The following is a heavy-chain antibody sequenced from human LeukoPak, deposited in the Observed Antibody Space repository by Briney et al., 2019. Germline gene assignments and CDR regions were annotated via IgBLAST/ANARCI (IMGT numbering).Heavy chain of an antibody. D-gene: IGHD1-26*01. V-gene: IGHV4-59*01. CDR2: IYYSGST. Sequence: SETLSLTCTVSGDSISGYYWSWIRQPPGKGLEWIGYIYYSGSTNYNPSLKSRVTISVDTSKNRSSLKLSSVTAADTAVYYCARDQAGATGYWGQGALVTVSS. J-gene: IGHJ4*02. CDR3: ARDQAGATGY. CDR1: GDSISGYY.